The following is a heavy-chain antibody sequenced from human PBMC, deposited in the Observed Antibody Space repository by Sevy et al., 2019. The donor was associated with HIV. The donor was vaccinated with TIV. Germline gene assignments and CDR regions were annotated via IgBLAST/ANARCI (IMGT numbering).Heavy chain of an antibody. CDR2: ISSSFSI. CDR1: GFTSNVYE. V-gene: IGHV3-48*03. J-gene: IGHJ4*02. Sequence: GGSLRLSCAASGFTSNVYEMNWVRQAPGKGLEWVSYISSSFSIYYADSVKGRFTISRDNAKNSLYLQMNSLRAEDTAVYYCTNYVHYWGQGTLVTVSS. CDR3: TNYVHY.